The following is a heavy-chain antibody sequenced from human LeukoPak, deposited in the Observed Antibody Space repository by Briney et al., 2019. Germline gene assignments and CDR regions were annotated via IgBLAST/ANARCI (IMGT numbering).Heavy chain of an antibody. D-gene: IGHD3-16*01. CDR1: GITFTSYA. J-gene: IGHJ4*02. V-gene: IGHV3-23*01. CDR2: VSGSGAST. CDR3: AKGVPDGGNFDY. Sequence: PGGSLRLSCAASGITFTSYAMSWVRQAPGKGLEWVSAVSGSGASTYYADSVKGRFTISGDNSKNTLYLQMNSLRAEDTAVYYCAKGVPDGGNFDYWGQGTLVTVSS.